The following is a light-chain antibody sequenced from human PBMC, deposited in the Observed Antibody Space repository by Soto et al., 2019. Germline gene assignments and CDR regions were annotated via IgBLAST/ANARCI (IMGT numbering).Light chain of an antibody. Sequence: EIVLTQSPGTLSLSPGERATLSCRASQSVSSNLAWYQQKPGQAPRPLIYGASTRATGIPARFSGSGSGTEFTLTISSLQSEDFAVYYCQQYNNWPPAFGQGTKVDIK. CDR3: QQYNNWPPA. CDR1: QSVSSN. J-gene: IGKJ1*01. CDR2: GAS. V-gene: IGKV3-15*01.